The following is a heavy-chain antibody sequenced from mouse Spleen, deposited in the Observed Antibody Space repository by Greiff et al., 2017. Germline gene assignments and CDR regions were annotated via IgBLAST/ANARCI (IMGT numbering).Heavy chain of an antibody. J-gene: IGHJ4*01. CDR3: TPYGYDGLDY. V-gene: IGHV14-4*01. Sequence: VQLKESGAELVRPGASVKLSCTASGFNIKDDYMHWVKQRPEQGLEWIGWIDPENGDTEYASKFQGKATITADTSSNTAYLQLSSLTSEDTAVYYCTPYGYDGLDYWGPGTSVTVSS. D-gene: IGHD2-14*01. CDR1: GFNIKDDY. CDR2: IDPENGDT.